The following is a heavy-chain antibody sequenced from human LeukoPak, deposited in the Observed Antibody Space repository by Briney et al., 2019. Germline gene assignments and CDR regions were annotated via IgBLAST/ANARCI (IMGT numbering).Heavy chain of an antibody. J-gene: IGHJ6*02. CDR1: GFTFSNYN. D-gene: IGHD7-27*01. CDR3: ARAPGKGWGSAYYYGMDV. CDR2: IGSSSSTI. V-gene: IGHV3-48*04. Sequence: GGSLRLSCAASGFTFSNYNMNWVRQAPGKGLEWISYIGSSSSTIYYADSVKGRFTVSRDNAKNSLYLQMNSLRAEDTAVYYCARAPGKGWGSAYYYGMDVWGQGTTVTVSS.